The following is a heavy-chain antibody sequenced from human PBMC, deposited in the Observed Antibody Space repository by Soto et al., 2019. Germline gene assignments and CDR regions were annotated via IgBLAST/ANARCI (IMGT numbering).Heavy chain of an antibody. CDR3: ARAPSYSFGVVIYVDY. V-gene: IGHV3-21*01. D-gene: IGHD3-3*01. CDR2: ISISSSYI. Sequence: GSLRLSCAASGFTFSSYCMNWVRQAPGKGLEWVASISISSSYIYYTESVKGRFTISRDNVKNSLHLQMNSLGAEDTAVYYCARAPSYSFGVVIYVDYWGQGTLVTVSS. CDR1: GFTFSSYC. J-gene: IGHJ4*02.